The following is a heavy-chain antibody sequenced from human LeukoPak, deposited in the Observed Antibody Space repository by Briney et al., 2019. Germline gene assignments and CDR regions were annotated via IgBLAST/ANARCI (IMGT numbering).Heavy chain of an antibody. CDR3: AKGSYYDSSGSFYFDY. D-gene: IGHD3-22*01. J-gene: IGHJ4*02. CDR1: GFTFSSYA. CDR2: ISGSGDNT. V-gene: IGHV3-23*01. Sequence: GGSLRLSCAASGFTFSSYAVSWVRQAPGKGLEWVSGISGSGDNTYYADSVRGRFTISRDNSKNTLYVQVNSLGTEDTAAYYCAKGSYYDSSGSFYFDYWGQGTLVTVSS.